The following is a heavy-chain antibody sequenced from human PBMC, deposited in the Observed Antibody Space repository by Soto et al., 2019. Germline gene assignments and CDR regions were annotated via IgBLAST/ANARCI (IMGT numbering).Heavy chain of an antibody. Sequence: ASVEVSCRASGGTFSSYAISWVRQAPGQGLEWMGGIIPIFGTANYAQKFQGRVTITADKSTSTAYMELSSLRSEDTAVYYCARAVLRFLEWLSQRNYYYYYGMDVWGQGTTVTVSS. J-gene: IGHJ6*02. CDR2: IIPIFGTA. CDR3: ARAVLRFLEWLSQRNYYYYYGMDV. D-gene: IGHD3-3*01. CDR1: GGTFSSYA. V-gene: IGHV1-69*06.